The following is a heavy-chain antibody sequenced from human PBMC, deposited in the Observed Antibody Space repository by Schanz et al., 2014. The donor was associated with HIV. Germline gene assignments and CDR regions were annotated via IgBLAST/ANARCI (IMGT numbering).Heavy chain of an antibody. J-gene: IGHJ6*04. Sequence: QVHLVESGGGVAQPGRSLRLSCTASGFTFSSNGMHWVRQAPGKGLEWVAVISHDGSNKYYGDSVKGRFIISRDNSKNTLYLQMNSLRVDDTAVDYCARTSRIAVSGRDPRRDYYYGMDVWGAGTTVTVSS. CDR3: ARTSRIAVSGRDPRRDYYYGMDV. CDR2: ISHDGSNK. CDR1: GFTFSSNG. D-gene: IGHD6-19*01. V-gene: IGHV3-30*03.